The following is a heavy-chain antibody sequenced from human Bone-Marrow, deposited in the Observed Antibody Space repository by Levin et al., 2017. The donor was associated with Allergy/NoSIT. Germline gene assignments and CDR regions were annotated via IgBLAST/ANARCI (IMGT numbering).Heavy chain of an antibody. J-gene: IGHJ4*02. CDR3: AKVRNTVVAVATTLDS. Sequence: SETLSLTCIVSGGSVSAYYWSWIRQPPGKGLQWIGYITYSGSTNYNPSLESRVTVSIDKSKNQFSLKLSSVTAADTGIYDCAKVRNTVVAVATTLDSWGRGILVTVSS. CDR1: GGSVSAYY. V-gene: IGHV4-59*02. D-gene: IGHD3-3*01. CDR2: ITYSGST.